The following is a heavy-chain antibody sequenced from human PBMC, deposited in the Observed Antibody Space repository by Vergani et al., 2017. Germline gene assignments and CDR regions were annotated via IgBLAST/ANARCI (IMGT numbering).Heavy chain of an antibody. V-gene: IGHV3-48*03. J-gene: IGHJ2*01. D-gene: IGHD6-13*01. CDR3: AGGIYSNSDYCDFDL. Sequence: EVQLVESGGGLVQPGGSLRLSCAASGFTFSSYEMNWVRQAPGKGLEWVSYISGSGSTIFYADAVKGRFTIPRDNAKNSLYLQMNSLRAEDTAVYYCAGGIYSNSDYCDFDLWGRGTLVTVSS. CDR1: GFTFSSYE. CDR2: ISGSGSTI.